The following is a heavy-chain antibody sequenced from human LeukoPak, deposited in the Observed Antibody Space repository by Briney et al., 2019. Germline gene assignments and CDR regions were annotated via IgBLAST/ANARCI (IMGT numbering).Heavy chain of an antibody. Sequence: SQTLSLTCAISGDSVSSNSAAWNWIRQSPSRGLEWLGRTFYRSKWYNDYAVSFKSRVTINPDTSKNQFSLQLDSVTPEDTAVYYCARPNGYSSGWFFDHWGQGTLVTVSS. J-gene: IGHJ4*02. CDR2: TFYRSKWYN. D-gene: IGHD6-19*01. CDR3: ARPNGYSSGWFFDH. CDR1: GDSVSSNSAA. V-gene: IGHV6-1*01.